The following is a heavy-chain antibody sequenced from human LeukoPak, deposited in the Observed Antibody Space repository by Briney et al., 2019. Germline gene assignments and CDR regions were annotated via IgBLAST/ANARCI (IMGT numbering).Heavy chain of an antibody. CDR1: GYSFTTDW. CDR2: SRPGDSYI. V-gene: IGHV5-51*01. D-gene: IGHD3-16*01. CDR3: AAGGGY. Sequence: KDGESLKISCKGSGYSFTTDWIGWVRQMPGKGLEWMVISRPGDSYIEYSPSFQGHVTISVDRSINTAYLQWSSLKASDGAFYYCAAGGGYWGQGTLVTVSS. J-gene: IGHJ4*02.